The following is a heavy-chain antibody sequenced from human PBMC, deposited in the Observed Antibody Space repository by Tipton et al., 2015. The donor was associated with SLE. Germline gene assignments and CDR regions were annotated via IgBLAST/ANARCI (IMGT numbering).Heavy chain of an antibody. D-gene: IGHD6-13*01. V-gene: IGHV4-59*01. J-gene: IGHJ3*02. Sequence: TLSLTCTVSGGSISSYYWSWIRQPPGKGLEWIGYIYYSGSTNCNPSLTSRVTISVDTSKNQFSLKLSSVTAADTAVYYCAREGSSWYDAFDIWGQGTMVTVSS. CDR2: IYYSGST. CDR1: GGSISSYY. CDR3: AREGSSWYDAFDI.